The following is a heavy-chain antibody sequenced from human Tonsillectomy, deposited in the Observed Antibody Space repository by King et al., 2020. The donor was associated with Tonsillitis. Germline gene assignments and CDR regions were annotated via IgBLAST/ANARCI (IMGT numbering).Heavy chain of an antibody. CDR2: ISYDGSNE. J-gene: IGHJ4*02. CDR1: GFTFISFG. D-gene: IGHD3-22*01. CDR3: AKDHSSVYFSFHYFKN. Sequence: VQLVESGGGVVQPGRSLRLSCAASGFTFISFGMHWVRQAPGKGLEWVAVISYDGSNEYYADSVKGRFTISRDNSRDTLYLQMNTLRAEDTAVYYCAKDHSSVYFSFHYFKNWGRGPLVTVPS. V-gene: IGHV3-30*18.